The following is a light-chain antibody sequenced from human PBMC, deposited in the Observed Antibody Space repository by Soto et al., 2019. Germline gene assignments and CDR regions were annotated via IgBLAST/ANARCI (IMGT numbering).Light chain of an antibody. J-gene: IGLJ1*01. CDR2: GNI. Sequence: QSVLTQPPSVSGAPGQRVTISCTGSSSNIGAGYDVHWYQQRPGTAPKLLIFGNINRPSGVPDRFSGSKSGTSASLAITGLQAEDEGDYYCQSYDSTRSARYVFGPGTKLTVL. CDR3: QSYDSTRSARYV. V-gene: IGLV1-40*01. CDR1: SSNIGAGYD.